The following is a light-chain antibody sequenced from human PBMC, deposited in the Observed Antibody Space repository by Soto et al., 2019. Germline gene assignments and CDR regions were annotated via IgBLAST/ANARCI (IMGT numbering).Light chain of an antibody. CDR3: QQYGSSRWT. CDR2: KAS. V-gene: IGKV1-5*03. Sequence: DIPMTQSHSTLSASVGGGVPIXWRASQSISSWLAWYQQKPGKAPKLLIYKASSLESGVPSRFSGSGSGTEFTLTISRLEPEDFAVYYCQQYGSSRWTFGQGTKVDIK. J-gene: IGKJ1*01. CDR1: QSISSW.